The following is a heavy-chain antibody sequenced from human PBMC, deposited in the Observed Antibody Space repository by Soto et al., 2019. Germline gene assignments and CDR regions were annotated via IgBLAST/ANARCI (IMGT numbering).Heavy chain of an antibody. CDR3: ARAGYGDYVDYYYGMDV. J-gene: IGHJ6*02. Sequence: QVQLVESGGGVVQPGTSLRLCYAASGFTFSSYAMHWVRQAPGKGLEWVAVISYDGSNKYYADSVKGRFTISRDNSKNTLYLQMNSLRAEDTAVYYCARAGYGDYVDYYYGMDVWGQGTTVTVSS. CDR1: GFTFSSYA. D-gene: IGHD4-17*01. V-gene: IGHV3-30-3*01. CDR2: ISYDGSNK.